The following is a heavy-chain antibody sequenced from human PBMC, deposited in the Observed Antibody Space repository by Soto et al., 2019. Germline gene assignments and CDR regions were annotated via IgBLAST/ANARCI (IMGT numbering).Heavy chain of an antibody. V-gene: IGHV3-33*06. CDR2: IWYDGTNK. CDR3: PKDFGGVCYSPYSSCFYDFDM. D-gene: IGHD2-21*02. Sequence: PWGSLRLSCAASGFTFSNYAMHWVRQAPGKGLEWVAIIWYDGTNKFYADSVKGRFTIARDNSKNTLYLQMNSLRAEDTAVYYCPKDFGGVCYSPYSSCFYDFDMRGQGTMVT. CDR1: GFTFSNYA. J-gene: IGHJ3*02.